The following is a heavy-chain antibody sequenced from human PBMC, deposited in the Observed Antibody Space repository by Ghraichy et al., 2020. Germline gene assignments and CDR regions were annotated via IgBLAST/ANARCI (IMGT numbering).Heavy chain of an antibody. CDR3: ARRRSPGAAARMGFDY. Sequence: SETLSLTCTVSGGSISSSSYYWGWIRQPPGKGLEWIGSIYYSGSTYYNPSLKSRVTISVDTSKNQFSLKLSSVTAADTAVYYCARRRSPGAAARMGFDYWGQGTLVTVSS. D-gene: IGHD6-13*01. CDR1: GGSISSSSYY. J-gene: IGHJ4*02. V-gene: IGHV4-39*01. CDR2: IYYSGST.